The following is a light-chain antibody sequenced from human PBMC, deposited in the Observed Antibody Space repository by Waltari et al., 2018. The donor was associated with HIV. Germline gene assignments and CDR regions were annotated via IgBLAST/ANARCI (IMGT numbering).Light chain of an antibody. CDR3: GTWDTSLSALV. J-gene: IGLJ2*01. Sequence: QSVLTQPPSASAAPGQQVTIYCSGHGSELGNKYVSWYQQSPGTAPKLPIFEKNQRPSGIPDRFSGSKSGTSATLGISGLQTGDEADYYCGTWDTSLSALVFGGGTKLTVL. CDR2: EKN. V-gene: IGLV1-51*02. CDR1: GSELGNKY.